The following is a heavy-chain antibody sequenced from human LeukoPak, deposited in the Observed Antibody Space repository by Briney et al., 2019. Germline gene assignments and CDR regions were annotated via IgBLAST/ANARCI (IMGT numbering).Heavy chain of an antibody. Sequence: SETLSLTCAVCGGSFSGYYWSWIRQPPGKGLEWIGEINHSGSTNYNPSLKSRVTISVDTSKNQFSLKLSSVTAADTAVYYCARPHGDYGVDYYYYMDVWGKGTTVTVSS. D-gene: IGHD4-17*01. CDR3: ARPHGDYGVDYYYYMDV. CDR2: INHSGST. J-gene: IGHJ6*03. CDR1: GGSFSGYY. V-gene: IGHV4-34*01.